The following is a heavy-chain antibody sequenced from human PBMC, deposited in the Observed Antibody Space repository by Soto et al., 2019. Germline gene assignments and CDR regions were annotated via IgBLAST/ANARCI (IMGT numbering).Heavy chain of an antibody. V-gene: IGHV3-23*01. Sequence: GGSLRLSCTATGFTFSSDAVNWVRQTPGKGLEWVSGIRESGDITYYADSVKGRFTISRDNPKNSLYLQMNSLRAEDTAVYYCARIKRYYYYYMDVWGKGTTVTVSS. J-gene: IGHJ6*03. CDR1: GFTFSSDA. CDR2: IRESGDIT. CDR3: ARIKRYYYYYMDV.